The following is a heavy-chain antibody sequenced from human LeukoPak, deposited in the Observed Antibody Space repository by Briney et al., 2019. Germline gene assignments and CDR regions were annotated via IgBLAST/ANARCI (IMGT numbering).Heavy chain of an antibody. Sequence: PGGSLRLSCAASGFTFSSYWMSWVRQAPGKGLEWVANIKQDGSEKYYVDSVKGRFTISRDNAKNSLYLQMNSLRAEDTAVYYCARAPSYYGSPAEGRYYFYYWGQGTLVTVSS. V-gene: IGHV3-7*01. CDR1: GFTFSSYW. J-gene: IGHJ4*02. CDR3: ARAPSYYGSPAEGRYYFYY. D-gene: IGHD1-26*01. CDR2: IKQDGSEK.